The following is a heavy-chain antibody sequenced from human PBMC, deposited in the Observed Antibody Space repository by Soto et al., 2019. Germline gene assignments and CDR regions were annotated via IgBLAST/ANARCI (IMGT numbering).Heavy chain of an antibody. CDR2: VYSSGTT. D-gene: IGHD4-17*01. CDR3: AGDYGPHVRVFDY. Sequence: QVQLQESGPGLVKPSETLSLICTVSGGSNTNNYWTWIRQPPGKGLEWIGYVYSSGTTNYNPSLETRLTMSVDTSKQQFSLKLNSVTAADTAVYYCAGDYGPHVRVFDYWGPGILVTVSS. V-gene: IGHV4-59*01. CDR1: GGSNTNNY. J-gene: IGHJ4*02.